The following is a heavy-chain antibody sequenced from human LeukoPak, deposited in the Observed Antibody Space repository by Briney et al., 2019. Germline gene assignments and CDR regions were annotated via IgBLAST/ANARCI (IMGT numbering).Heavy chain of an antibody. J-gene: IGHJ6*02. D-gene: IGHD1-1*01. V-gene: IGHV1-18*01. Sequence: ASVKVSCKASGYTFTTYGINWVRQAPGQGLEWMGWISAYNGNTNYAQKFQGRVTMTTDTSTSTAYMELRSLRSDDTAVYYCARRRGTTGTSYYGMDVWGQGTTVTVSS. CDR1: GYTFTTYG. CDR2: ISAYNGNT. CDR3: ARRRGTTGTSYYGMDV.